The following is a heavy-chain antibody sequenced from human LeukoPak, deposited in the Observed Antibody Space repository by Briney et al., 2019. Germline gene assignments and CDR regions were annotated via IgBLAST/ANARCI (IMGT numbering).Heavy chain of an antibody. CDR3: AKVPLGGYSYGWDPFDY. CDR1: GFTFSSYA. CDR2: ISGSGGST. D-gene: IGHD5-18*01. V-gene: IGHV3-23*01. Sequence: QPGGSLRLSCAASGFTFSSYAMSWVRQAPGKGLEWVSAISGSGGSTYYADSVKGRFTISRDNSKNTLYLQMNSLRAEDTAVYYCAKVPLGGYSYGWDPFDYWGHGTLVTVSS. J-gene: IGHJ4*01.